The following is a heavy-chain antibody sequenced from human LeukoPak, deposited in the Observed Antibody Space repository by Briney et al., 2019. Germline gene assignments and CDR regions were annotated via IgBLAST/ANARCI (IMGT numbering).Heavy chain of an antibody. CDR3: ARGGPGSSWYDY. CDR1: GYTFTGYY. Sequence: ASVKVSCKASGYTFTGYYMHWVRQAPGQGLEWMGWINPNSGGTNYAQKFQSRVTMTRNTSISTTYMELSSLRSEDTAVYYCARGGPGSSWYDYWGQGTLVTVSS. V-gene: IGHV1-2*02. J-gene: IGHJ4*02. CDR2: INPNSGGT. D-gene: IGHD6-13*01.